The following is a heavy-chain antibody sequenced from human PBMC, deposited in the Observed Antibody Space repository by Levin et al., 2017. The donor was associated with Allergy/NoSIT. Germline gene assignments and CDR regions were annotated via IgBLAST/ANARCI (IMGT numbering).Heavy chain of an antibody. V-gene: IGHV3-7*01. CDR2: IKQDGSGK. D-gene: IGHD6-19*01. CDR3: VSYSDAWYSCY. Sequence: PGGSLRLSCTASGFTFSTYWMTWVRQVPGKGLEWVANIKQDGSGKYYVDSVKGRFSISRDNAKNSVYLQMNSLRAEDTAVYYCVSYSDAWYSCYWGQGTLVTVSS. CDR1: GFTFSTYW. J-gene: IGHJ4*02.